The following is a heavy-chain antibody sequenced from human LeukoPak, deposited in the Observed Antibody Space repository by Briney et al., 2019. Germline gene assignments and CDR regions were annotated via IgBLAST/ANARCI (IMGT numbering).Heavy chain of an antibody. D-gene: IGHD1-14*01. J-gene: IGHJ4*02. CDR3: ARSTFYPYRVDC. V-gene: IGHV4-34*01. CDR1: GGSFSGYY. Sequence: SETLSLTCAVYGGSFSGYYWSWIRQPPGKGLEWIGEINHSGSTNYNPSLKSRVTISVDTSKNQFSLKLSSVTAADTAVYYCARSTFYPYRVDCWGQGTLVTVSS. CDR2: INHSGST.